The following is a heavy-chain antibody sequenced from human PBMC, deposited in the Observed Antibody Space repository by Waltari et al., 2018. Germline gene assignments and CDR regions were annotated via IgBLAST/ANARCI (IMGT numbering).Heavy chain of an antibody. CDR3: AGRFDS. CDR2: ISGSGTTI. CDR1: GFTFSSYG. V-gene: IGHV3-48*03. Sequence: EVQLVESGGGLVQPGGSLRLSCAASGFTFSSYGMNWVRQAPGKGLEWISYISGSGTTIYYADSVKGRFTISRDDAENSLYLQMNSLRAEDTALYYCAGRFDSWGQGTRVTVSS. J-gene: IGHJ4*02.